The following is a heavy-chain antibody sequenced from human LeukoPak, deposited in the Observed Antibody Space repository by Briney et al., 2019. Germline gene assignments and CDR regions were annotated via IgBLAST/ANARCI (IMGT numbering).Heavy chain of an antibody. Sequence: GGSLRLSCAASGFTFSSYDMHWVRQATGKGLEWVSAIGTAGDTYYADSVKGRFTISRDNSKNTLYLQTNSLRAEDTAVYYCARSDSSGYYLLDAFDIWGQGTMVTVSS. CDR1: GFTFSSYD. J-gene: IGHJ3*02. V-gene: IGHV3-13*01. CDR3: ARSDSSGYYLLDAFDI. CDR2: IGTAGDT. D-gene: IGHD3-22*01.